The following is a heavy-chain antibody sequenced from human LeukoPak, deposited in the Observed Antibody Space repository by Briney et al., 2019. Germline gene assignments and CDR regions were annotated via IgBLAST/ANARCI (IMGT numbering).Heavy chain of an antibody. Sequence: GGSLRLSCAASGFSFSSYWMHWVHQAPGKGLVWVSRLNGDGSSTSYLDSVRGRLTISRDNTKNTLYLHMNSLRAEDTGVYYCARERWNSEAFDIWGQGKVVTVSS. V-gene: IGHV3-74*01. CDR3: ARERWNSEAFDI. CDR1: GFSFSSYW. J-gene: IGHJ3*02. D-gene: IGHD1-7*01. CDR2: LNGDGSST.